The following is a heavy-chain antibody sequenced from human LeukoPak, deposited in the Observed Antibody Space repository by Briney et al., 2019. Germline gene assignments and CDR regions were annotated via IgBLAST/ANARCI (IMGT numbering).Heavy chain of an antibody. CDR2: MNPNSGNT. CDR3: ARIPPRLAAAALSTY. V-gene: IGHV1-8*01. D-gene: IGHD6-13*01. J-gene: IGHJ4*02. CDR1: GYTFTSYD. Sequence: ASVKVSCKASGYTFTSYDINWVRQATGQGLEWMGWMNPNSGNTGYAQKFQGRVTMTRNISISTAYMELSSLRSEDTAVYYCARIPPRLAAAALSTYWGQGTLVTVSS.